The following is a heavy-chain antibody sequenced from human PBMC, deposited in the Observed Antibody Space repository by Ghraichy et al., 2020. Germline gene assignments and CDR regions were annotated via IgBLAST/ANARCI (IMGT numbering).Heavy chain of an antibody. J-gene: IGHJ4*02. V-gene: IGHV3-7*03. CDR1: GFTFSDYL. CDR2: IRQDGNEK. CDR3: ARRYFDS. Sequence: AGSLRLSCVASGFTFSDYLMQWVRQAPGKGLEWVANIRQDGNEKYYVDSVKGRFTISRDNARNSLYLQMNSLRAEDTAVYYCARRYFDSWGQGTLVTVSS.